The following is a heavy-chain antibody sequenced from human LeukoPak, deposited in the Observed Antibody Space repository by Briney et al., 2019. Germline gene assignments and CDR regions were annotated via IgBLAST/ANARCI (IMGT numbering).Heavy chain of an antibody. Sequence: GRSLRLSCAPSGFTFSSYAMHWVRQAPGKGLEWVAVISYDGSNKYYADSVKGRFTISRDNSKNTLYLQMNSLRAEDTAVYYCARADVVVVAASRGPLDYWGQGTLVTVSS. CDR1: GFTFSSYA. J-gene: IGHJ4*02. CDR3: ARADVVVVAASRGPLDY. CDR2: ISYDGSNK. D-gene: IGHD2-15*01. V-gene: IGHV3-30*04.